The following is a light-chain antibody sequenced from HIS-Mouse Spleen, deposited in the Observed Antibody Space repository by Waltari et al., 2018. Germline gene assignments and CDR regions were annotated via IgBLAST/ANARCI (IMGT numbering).Light chain of an antibody. CDR3: CSYAGSSTHVV. CDR1: SSDVGSYNL. V-gene: IGLV2-23*01. J-gene: IGLJ2*01. CDR2: EGS. Sequence: QSALTQPASVSGSPGQSITLPCTGTSSDVGSYNLVSWYQQHPGKAPKLMIYEGSKRPSGVSNRFSGSKSGNTASLTISGLQAEDEADYYCCSYAGSSTHVVFGGGTKLTVL.